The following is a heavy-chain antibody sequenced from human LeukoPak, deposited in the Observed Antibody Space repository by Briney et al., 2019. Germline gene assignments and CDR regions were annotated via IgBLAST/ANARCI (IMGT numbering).Heavy chain of an antibody. CDR3: ARAQFHLNSVFDY. J-gene: IGHJ4*02. V-gene: IGHV4-34*01. D-gene: IGHD4-23*01. Sequence: PSETLSLTCAVYGGSFSGYYWSWIRQPPEKGLEWIGEINHSGSTNHNPSLKSRITISLDTSKNQFSLKLSSVTAADTAVYYCARAQFHLNSVFDYWGQGALVTVSS. CDR2: INHSGST. CDR1: GGSFSGYY.